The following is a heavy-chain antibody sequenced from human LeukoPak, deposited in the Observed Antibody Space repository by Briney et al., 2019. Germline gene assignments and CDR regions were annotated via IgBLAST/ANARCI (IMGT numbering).Heavy chain of an antibody. CDR3: ARAPAAAGTGCDY. CDR2: INWNGGST. CDR1: GFTFSSYM. J-gene: IGHJ4*02. D-gene: IGHD6-13*01. Sequence: GGSLTLSCAASGFTFSSYMMHWVRQAPGKGLEWVSGINWNGGSTGYADSVKGRFTISRDNAKNSLYLQMNGLRAEDTALYYCARAPAAAGTGCDYWGQGTLVTVSS. V-gene: IGHV3-20*04.